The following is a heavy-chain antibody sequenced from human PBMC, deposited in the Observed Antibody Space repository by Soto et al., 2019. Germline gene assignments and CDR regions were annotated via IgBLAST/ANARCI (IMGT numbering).Heavy chain of an antibody. CDR1: GFTFSSYG. CDR2: ISYDGSNK. Sequence: QVQLVESGGGVVQPGRSLRLSCAASGFTFSSYGMHWVRQAPGKGLEWVAVISYDGSNKYYADSVKGRFTISRDNSKNTLYLQMNSPRAEDTAVYYCAKNGGGDWEDAFDIWGQGTMVTVSS. CDR3: AKNGGGDWEDAFDI. V-gene: IGHV3-30*18. J-gene: IGHJ3*02. D-gene: IGHD2-21*02.